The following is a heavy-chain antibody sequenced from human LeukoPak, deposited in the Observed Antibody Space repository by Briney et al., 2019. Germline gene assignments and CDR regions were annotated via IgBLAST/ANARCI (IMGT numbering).Heavy chain of an antibody. CDR1: GFSVSGYW. J-gene: IGHJ4*02. Sequence: PGGSLRLSCAVSGFSVSGYWMTWVRQAPGKGLEWVANIKQEGSEKNYVDSVKGRFTISRDNAKNSLFLQMNSLRVEDTAVYYCAREWQGGIAAAGTRIEGDYWGQGTLVAVSS. V-gene: IGHV3-7*01. D-gene: IGHD6-13*01. CDR3: AREWQGGIAAAGTRIEGDY. CDR2: IKQEGSEK.